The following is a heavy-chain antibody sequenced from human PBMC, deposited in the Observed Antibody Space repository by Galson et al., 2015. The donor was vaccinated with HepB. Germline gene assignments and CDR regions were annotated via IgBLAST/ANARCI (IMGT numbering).Heavy chain of an antibody. J-gene: IGHJ3*02. CDR2: INPYSGGT. Sequence: SVKVSCKASGYTFTGYFIHWVRQAPGQGLEWLGRINPYSGGTDYAQKFQGRVTMTRDTSISTAYVELSRLRSDDTAVYYCARVSHDSSGYSLTSGGAFDIWGQGTVVTVSS. V-gene: IGHV1-2*06. CDR1: GYTFTGYF. CDR3: ARVSHDSSGYSLTSGGAFDI. D-gene: IGHD3-22*01.